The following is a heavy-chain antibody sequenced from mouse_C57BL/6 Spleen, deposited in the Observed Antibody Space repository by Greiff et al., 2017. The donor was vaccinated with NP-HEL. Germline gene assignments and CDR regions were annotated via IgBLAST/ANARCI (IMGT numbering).Heavy chain of an antibody. V-gene: IGHV7-3*01. CDR3: ARARYYGSRDWYFDV. CDR1: GFTFTDYY. J-gene: IGHJ1*03. Sequence: EVKLMESGGGLVQPGGSLSLSCAASGFTFTDYYMSWVRQPPGKALEWLGFIRNKANGYTTEYSASVKGRFTISRDNSQSILYLQMNALRAEDSATYYCARARYYGSRDWYFDVWGTGTTVTVSS. D-gene: IGHD1-1*01. CDR2: IRNKANGYTT.